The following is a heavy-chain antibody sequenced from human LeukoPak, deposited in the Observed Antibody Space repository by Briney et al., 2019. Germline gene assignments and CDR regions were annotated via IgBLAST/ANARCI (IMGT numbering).Heavy chain of an antibody. D-gene: IGHD5-18*01. CDR1: GFTFSDYS. CDR2: VNTVSSYI. Sequence: GGSLRLSCAASGFTFSDYSMNWVRQAPGKGLEWVASVNTVSSYIYYADSMRGRFTISRDNAKNSLFLQMNSLRAEDTAVYYCAKDRHGYSYGCPGYWGQGTLVTVSS. J-gene: IGHJ4*02. V-gene: IGHV3-21*01. CDR3: AKDRHGYSYGCPGY.